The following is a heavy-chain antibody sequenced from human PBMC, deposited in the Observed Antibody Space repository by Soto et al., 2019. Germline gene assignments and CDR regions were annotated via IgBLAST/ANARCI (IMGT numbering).Heavy chain of an antibody. V-gene: IGHV3-74*01. D-gene: IGHD5-12*01. CDR1: GFTFSSYW. CDR3: ARHVAVATISWGTYGMDV. Sequence: EVQLVESGGGLVQPGGSLRLSCAASGFTFSSYWMHWVRQAPGEGLVWVSRINSDGSNTTYADSVKGRFTTSRDNAKNTLFLQMNSLRGEDTAAYYCARHVAVATISWGTYGMDVWGQGTTVTVSS. CDR2: INSDGSNT. J-gene: IGHJ6*02.